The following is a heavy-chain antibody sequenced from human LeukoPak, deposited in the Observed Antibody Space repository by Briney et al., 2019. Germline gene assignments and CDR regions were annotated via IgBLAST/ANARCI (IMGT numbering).Heavy chain of an antibody. Sequence: GESLKISCKGSGYSFTSYWIGWVRQMPGKGLEWMGIIFPGDSDTRYSPSFQGQVTISADKSISTAYLQWSSLKASDTAMYYCARGREWLFYYMDVWGKGTTVTVSS. V-gene: IGHV5-51*01. CDR1: GYSFTSYW. CDR2: IFPGDSDT. J-gene: IGHJ6*03. CDR3: ARGREWLFYYMDV. D-gene: IGHD3-3*01.